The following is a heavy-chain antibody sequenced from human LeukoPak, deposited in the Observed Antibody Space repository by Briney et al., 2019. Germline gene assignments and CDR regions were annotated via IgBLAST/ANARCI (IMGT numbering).Heavy chain of an antibody. D-gene: IGHD3-9*01. CDR2: INPSNGNT. CDR3: ARLTDWLSSYYLDY. J-gene: IGHJ4*02. Sequence: ASVKVSCKASGGTFSSYAISWVRQAPGQGLEWMGWINPSNGNTNYAQKFQGRVTMTRDTSISTAYMDLSRLRSDDTAVYYCARLTDWLSSYYLDYWGQGTLVTVSS. V-gene: IGHV1-2*02. CDR1: GGTFSSYA.